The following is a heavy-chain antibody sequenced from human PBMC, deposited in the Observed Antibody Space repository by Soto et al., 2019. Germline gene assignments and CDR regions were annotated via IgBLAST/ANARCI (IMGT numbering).Heavy chain of an antibody. CDR2: ISGSGGST. J-gene: IGHJ4*02. V-gene: IGHV3-23*01. CDR3: AKVWCSSTSCPTDY. Sequence: GGSLRLSCAASGFTFSSYAMSWVRQAPGKGLEWVSAISGSGGSTYYADSVKGRFTISRDNSKNTLYLQMNSLRAEDTAVYYCAKVWCSSTSCPTDYWGQGTLVTAPQ. CDR1: GFTFSSYA. D-gene: IGHD2-2*01.